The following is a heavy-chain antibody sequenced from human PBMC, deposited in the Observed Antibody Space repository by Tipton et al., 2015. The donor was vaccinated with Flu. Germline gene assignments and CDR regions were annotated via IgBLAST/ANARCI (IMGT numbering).Heavy chain of an antibody. CDR3: AKGRGAASSSGVFDS. CDR2: IFHRGTT. J-gene: IGHJ4*02. Sequence: TLSLTCTVSGGSVSSDDFYWGWVRQAPGKGPEWIGSIFHRGTTYYDLSLQSRVTISLDASKNQFSLSLTSVTAADSAVYFCAKGRGAASSSGVFDSWGQGTLVTVSS. CDR1: GGSVSSDDFY. V-gene: IGHV4-39*07. D-gene: IGHD6-6*01.